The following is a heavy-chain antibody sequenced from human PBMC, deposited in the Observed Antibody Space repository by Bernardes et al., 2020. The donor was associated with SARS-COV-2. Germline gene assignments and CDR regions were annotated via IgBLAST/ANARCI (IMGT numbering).Heavy chain of an antibody. Sequence: GGSLRLSCEASGFSFSGYTLTLVRQAPGKGLEWVSAISRTGYYKYYADSLEGRFTISRDNAKDSLYLQMISLRADDTAIYYCAREEFGGPAFDVWGQGTVVTVSS. J-gene: IGHJ3*01. V-gene: IGHV3-21*01. CDR2: ISRTGYYK. CDR1: GFSFSGYT. D-gene: IGHD3-10*01. CDR3: AREEFGGPAFDV.